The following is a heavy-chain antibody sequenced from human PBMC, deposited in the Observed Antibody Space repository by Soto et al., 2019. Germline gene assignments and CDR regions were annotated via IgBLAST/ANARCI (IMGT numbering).Heavy chain of an antibody. Sequence: QLQLQESGPGLVKPSETLSLTCTVSGGSISGYYWTWIRQPPGKGLEWIGYIFYSGVTNYNPSLKSRVTLSVDTSKNQFSLKLRSVTAADTAVYYCVRVGSSGWSPDYWGRGTLVTVSS. V-gene: IGHV4-59*01. J-gene: IGHJ4*02. CDR1: GGSISGYY. CDR2: IFYSGVT. D-gene: IGHD6-19*01. CDR3: VRVGSSGWSPDY.